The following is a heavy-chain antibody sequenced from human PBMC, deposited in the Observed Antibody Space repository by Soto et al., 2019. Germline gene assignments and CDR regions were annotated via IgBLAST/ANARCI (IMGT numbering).Heavy chain of an antibody. CDR2: ISHDESIK. Sequence: QVQLVESGGGVVQPGRSLRLSCAASGFSLSNHVMHWVRQAPGKGLEWVAVISHDESIKMYVDSVKGRFSVSRDTSXXTLFLQMNTLRPEDAAVYYCAREDESSGYAGTFRNWGQGTLVTVSP. J-gene: IGHJ1*01. D-gene: IGHD3-22*01. V-gene: IGHV3-30*03. CDR1: GFSLSNHV. CDR3: AREDESSGYAGTFRN.